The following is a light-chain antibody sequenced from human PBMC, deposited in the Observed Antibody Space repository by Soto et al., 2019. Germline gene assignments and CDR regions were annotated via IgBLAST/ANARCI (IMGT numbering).Light chain of an antibody. V-gene: IGLV2-14*03. Sequence: QSALTQPASVSGSPGQSITISCTGTSSDVGAYIYVSWYQQHPGKVPKLMIYDVSDRPSGVSNRFSGSKSGNTASLTISGLQAEDGADYYCSSFTRSNSYVFGTGTKLTVL. CDR1: SSDVGAYIY. CDR2: DVS. J-gene: IGLJ1*01. CDR3: SSFTRSNSYV.